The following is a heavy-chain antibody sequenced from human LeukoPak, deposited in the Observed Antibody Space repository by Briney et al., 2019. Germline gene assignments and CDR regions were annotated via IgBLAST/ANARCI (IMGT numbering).Heavy chain of an antibody. CDR3: VRLPLIATTRGGFDP. V-gene: IGHV4-59*08. Sequence: SETLSLTCTVSGGSISGYYWSWIRQPPGKRLEWIGYVYDTGATNYNPSLKSRFTISIDTSKNQFSLYLSSVTAADTAVYYCVRLPLIATTRGGFDPWGQGTLVTVSS. D-gene: IGHD1/OR15-1a*01. CDR1: GGSISGYY. CDR2: VYDTGAT. J-gene: IGHJ5*02.